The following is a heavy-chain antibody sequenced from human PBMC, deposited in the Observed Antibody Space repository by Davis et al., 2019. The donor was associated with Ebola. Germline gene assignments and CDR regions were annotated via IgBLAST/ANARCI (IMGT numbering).Heavy chain of an antibody. CDR2: ISASGADI. D-gene: IGHD2-21*01. Sequence: PGGSLRLSCAASGFTFSNYAMSWVRQAPGGGLEWVSGISASGADIKYADSVRGRFSISRDDSKNTVYLQMNNLRAEDTAVYYCAKDLLWWSASDVWGQGTTVTVSS. J-gene: IGHJ6*02. V-gene: IGHV3-23*01. CDR3: AKDLLWWSASDV. CDR1: GFTFSNYA.